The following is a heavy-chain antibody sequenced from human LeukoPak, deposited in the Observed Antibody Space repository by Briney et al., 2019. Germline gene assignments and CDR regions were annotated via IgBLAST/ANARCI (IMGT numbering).Heavy chain of an antibody. V-gene: IGHV3-48*03. J-gene: IGHJ4*02. CDR3: ARDGGSRILD. D-gene: IGHD3-10*01. CDR1: GFTFSSYE. Sequence: WGSLRLSCAASGFTFSSYEMNWVRQAPGKGLEWVSYVSSNGTRIIYADSVKGRCSISRDNAKNSLSLLMNSLRADDTAVYYCARDGGSRILDWGQATLVTV. CDR2: VSSNGTRI.